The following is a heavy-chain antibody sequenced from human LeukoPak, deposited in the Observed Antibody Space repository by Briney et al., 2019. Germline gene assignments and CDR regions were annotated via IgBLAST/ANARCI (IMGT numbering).Heavy chain of an antibody. CDR1: GGSFSGYY. J-gene: IGHJ4*02. Sequence: SETLSLTCAVYGGSFSGYYWSWIRQPPGKGLEWVGEINHTGSTNYNPSLESRVTTSVDTSKNQFSLKLSSVTAADTAVYYCARGGHYASGSYYPLGYWGQGILVTVSS. V-gene: IGHV4-34*01. CDR2: INHTGST. CDR3: ARGGHYASGSYYPLGY. D-gene: IGHD3-10*01.